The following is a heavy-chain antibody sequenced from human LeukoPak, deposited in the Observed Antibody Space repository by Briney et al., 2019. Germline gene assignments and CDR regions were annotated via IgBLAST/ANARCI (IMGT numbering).Heavy chain of an antibody. V-gene: IGHV4-34*01. CDR2: INHSGST. Sequence: SETLSLTCTVSGGSISSYYWGWIRQPPGKGLEWIGEINHSGSTNYNPSLKSRVTISVDTSKNQFSLKLSSVTAADTAVYYCARESANYDYVWGSYRSNYYYYYMDVWGKGATVTISS. D-gene: IGHD3-16*02. CDR3: ARESANYDYVWGSYRSNYYYYYMDV. CDR1: GGSISSYY. J-gene: IGHJ6*03.